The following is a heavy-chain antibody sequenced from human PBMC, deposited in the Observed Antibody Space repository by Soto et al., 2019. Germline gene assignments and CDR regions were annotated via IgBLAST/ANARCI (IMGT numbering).Heavy chain of an antibody. CDR3: AKSVVVRGGRGGGIDY. V-gene: IGHV3-30*18. J-gene: IGHJ4*02. Sequence: QVQLVESGGGVVQPGRSLRLSCAASGFTFSSYGMHWVRQAPGKGLEWVAVISYDGSNKYYADSVKGRFTISRDNSKNPLYLQMNRLGAGGTGVYYVAKSVVVRGGRGGGIDYWGQGTLVTVSS. CDR2: ISYDGSNK. CDR1: GFTFSSYG. D-gene: IGHD3-10*01.